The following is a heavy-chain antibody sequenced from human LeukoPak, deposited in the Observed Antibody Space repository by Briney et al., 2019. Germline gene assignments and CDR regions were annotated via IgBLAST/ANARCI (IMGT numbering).Heavy chain of an antibody. Sequence: ASVKVSCKVSGYTLTELSMHWVRQAPGKGLEWMGGFDPEDGETIYAQKFQGRVTMTTDTSTSTAYMELRSLRSDDTAVYYCARVPKRGFGELLGWFDPWGQGTLVTVSS. J-gene: IGHJ5*02. V-gene: IGHV1-24*01. CDR1: GYTLTELS. CDR3: ARVPKRGFGELLGWFDP. D-gene: IGHD3-10*01. CDR2: FDPEDGET.